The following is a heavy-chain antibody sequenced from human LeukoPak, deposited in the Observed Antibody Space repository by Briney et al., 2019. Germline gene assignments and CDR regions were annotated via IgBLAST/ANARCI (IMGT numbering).Heavy chain of an antibody. CDR3: ARDQRWIRLWLDYMDV. CDR2: ISSSSSTI. D-gene: IGHD5-18*01. Sequence: GGSLRLSCAASGFTFSSYSMNWVRQAPGKGLEWVSSISSSSSTIYYADSVKGRFTISRDNAKNSLYLQMNSLRAEDTAVYYCARDQRWIRLWLDYMDVWGKGTTVTVSS. J-gene: IGHJ6*03. V-gene: IGHV3-48*01. CDR1: GFTFSSYS.